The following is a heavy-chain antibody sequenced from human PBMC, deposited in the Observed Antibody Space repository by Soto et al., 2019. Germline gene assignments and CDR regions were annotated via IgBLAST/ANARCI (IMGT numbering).Heavy chain of an antibody. Sequence: SETLSLTCIVSGGSISSYYWSWIRQPPGKGLEWIGYIYYSGSTNYNPSLKSRVTISVDTSKNQFSLKLSSVTAADTAVYYCARRYGGNFDFWGQGTQVTVSS. V-gene: IGHV4-59*01. J-gene: IGHJ4*02. D-gene: IGHD1-26*01. CDR1: GGSISSYY. CDR2: IYYSGST. CDR3: ARRYGGNFDF.